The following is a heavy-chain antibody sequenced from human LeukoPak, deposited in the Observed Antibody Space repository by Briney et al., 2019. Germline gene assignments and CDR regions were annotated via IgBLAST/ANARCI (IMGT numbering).Heavy chain of an antibody. CDR1: GFTVSSNY. CDR3: ARDSDYTSISCGMDV. V-gene: IGHV3-53*01. Sequence: GGSLRLSCAASGFTVSSNYMSWVRQAPGKGLEWVSVIYSGGSTYYADSVKGRFTISRDNSKNTLYLQMNSLRAEDTAVYYCARDSDYTSISCGMDVWGQGTTVTVSS. D-gene: IGHD4-11*01. CDR2: IYSGGST. J-gene: IGHJ6*02.